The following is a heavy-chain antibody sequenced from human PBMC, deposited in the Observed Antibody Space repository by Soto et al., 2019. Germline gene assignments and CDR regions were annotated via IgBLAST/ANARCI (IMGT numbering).Heavy chain of an antibody. D-gene: IGHD3-22*01. Sequence: PGGSLRLSCAASGFTFSSYWMHWVRQAPGKGLVWVSRINSDGNTTSYADSVKGRFTVSRDNAKNALFLQMNSLRAEDTAVYYCAVALITGRTFDIWGQGTMVTVSS. CDR1: GFTFSSYW. V-gene: IGHV3-74*01. CDR3: AVALITGRTFDI. CDR2: INSDGNTT. J-gene: IGHJ3*02.